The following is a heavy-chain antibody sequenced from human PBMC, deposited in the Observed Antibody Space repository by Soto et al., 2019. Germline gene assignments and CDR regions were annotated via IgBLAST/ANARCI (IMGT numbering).Heavy chain of an antibody. CDR3: ASYRTGGTGFDY. Sequence: QVQLQESGPGLVKPSETLSLTCTVSGGSVSSDGYFWTWIRQPPGKGLEWIGYISYSGSSKYHSSLKSRVTISKDTSDNNFSLKLSSVTAVDTAVYYCASYRTGGTGFDYWGQGTLVTVSS. V-gene: IGHV4-61*03. CDR2: ISYSGSS. CDR1: GGSVSSDGYF. D-gene: IGHD4-4*01. J-gene: IGHJ4*02.